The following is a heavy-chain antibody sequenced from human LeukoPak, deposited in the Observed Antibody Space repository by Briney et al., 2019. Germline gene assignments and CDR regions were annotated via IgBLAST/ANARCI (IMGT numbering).Heavy chain of an antibody. CDR1: GDSISSSSYY. V-gene: IGHV4-39*07. CDR2: IYYSGST. D-gene: IGHD5-24*01. J-gene: IGHJ4*02. Sequence: SETLSLTCTVSGDSISSSSYYWGWIRQPPGKGLEWIGNIYYSGSTYYNPSLKSRITISVDTSKNQFSLNLSSVTAADTAVYYCARADGYSFDYWGQGTQVTVSS. CDR3: ARADGYSFDY.